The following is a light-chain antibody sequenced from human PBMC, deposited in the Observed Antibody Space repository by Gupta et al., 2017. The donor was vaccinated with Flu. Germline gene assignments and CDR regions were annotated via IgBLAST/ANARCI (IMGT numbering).Light chain of an antibody. J-gene: IGLJ1*01. CDR1: SLRSYY. CDR2: AKN. V-gene: IGLV3-19*01. CDR3: NSRDSSGKHYV. Sequence: SSELTQDPAVSVAFGQTVRITCQGDSLRSYYASWYQQKPGQAPVLVIYAKNNRPSGIPDRFSGSSSGNTASLTITGAQAEDEADYYCNSRDSSGKHYVFGTGTKVTVL.